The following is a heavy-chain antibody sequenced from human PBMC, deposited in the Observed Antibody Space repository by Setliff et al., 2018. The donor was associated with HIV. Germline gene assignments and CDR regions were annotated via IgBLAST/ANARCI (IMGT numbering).Heavy chain of an antibody. Sequence: SETLSLTCTVSGGSISSSYWTWTRQPPGKGLEWIGNIHYSGSTNYNPSLKSRVTISVDTSRSQSSLKLSSVTAADTAVYYCKADSSGYPWGQGTLVTVSS. D-gene: IGHD3-22*01. J-gene: IGHJ5*02. CDR1: GGSISSSY. CDR3: KADSSGYP. V-gene: IGHV4-59*01. CDR2: IHYSGST.